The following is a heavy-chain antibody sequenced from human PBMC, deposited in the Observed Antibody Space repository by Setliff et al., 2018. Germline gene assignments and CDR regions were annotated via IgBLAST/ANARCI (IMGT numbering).Heavy chain of an antibody. D-gene: IGHD3-3*01. J-gene: IGHJ4*02. CDR1: GYTFTRYG. V-gene: IGHV1-18*01. CDR2: ISVYNSST. Sequence: ASVKVSCKASGYTFTRYGISWVRQAPGQGLEWMGWISVYNSSTNYAEKLRGRVTMTTDTSTSTAYVELRSLRSDDTAVYFCARVPRLEWLLPTFDSWGQGTLVTVS. CDR3: ARVPRLEWLLPTFDS.